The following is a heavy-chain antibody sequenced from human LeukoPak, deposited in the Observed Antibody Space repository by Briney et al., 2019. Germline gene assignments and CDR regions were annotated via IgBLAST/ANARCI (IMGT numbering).Heavy chain of an antibody. Sequence: PGGSLRLSCAASGFTVSSNYMSWVHQAPGKGLEWVSVIYSGGSTYYADSVKGRFTISRDNSKNALYLQMNSLRAEDTVVYYCARVLRTLVGATHRAEYFQHWGQGTLVTVSS. J-gene: IGHJ1*01. D-gene: IGHD1-26*01. CDR2: IYSGGST. CDR3: ARVLRTLVGATHRAEYFQH. V-gene: IGHV3-53*01. CDR1: GFTVSSNY.